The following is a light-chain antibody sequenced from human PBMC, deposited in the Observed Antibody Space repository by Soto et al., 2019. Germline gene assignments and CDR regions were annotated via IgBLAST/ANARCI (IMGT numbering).Light chain of an antibody. CDR3: QQYNNWPPL. J-gene: IGKJ4*01. CDR1: QSVSNS. Sequence: EIVMTQSPATLSVSPGERVTLSCRASQSVSNSLAWYQQKRGQAPRLLIYGASTRATGIPARFSGSGSGTEFTLTISSLQSEDFAVYYCQQYNNWPPLFGGGTKVEIK. CDR2: GAS. V-gene: IGKV3-15*01.